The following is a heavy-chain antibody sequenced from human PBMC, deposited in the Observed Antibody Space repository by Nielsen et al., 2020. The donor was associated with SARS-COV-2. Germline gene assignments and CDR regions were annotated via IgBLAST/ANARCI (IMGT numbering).Heavy chain of an antibody. V-gene: IGHV1-2*02. Sequence: ASVKVSCKASGYTFTGYSIHWVRQAPGQGLEWMGWINPNSGGTDYAQKFQGRVTMTWDTSITPAYMELSRLRSDDTAVYYCARELSVGMSTIGAFVIWGQGTVVTVSS. CDR2: INPNSGGT. D-gene: IGHD5-24*01. J-gene: IGHJ3*02. CDR1: GYTFTGYS. CDR3: ARELSVGMSTIGAFVI.